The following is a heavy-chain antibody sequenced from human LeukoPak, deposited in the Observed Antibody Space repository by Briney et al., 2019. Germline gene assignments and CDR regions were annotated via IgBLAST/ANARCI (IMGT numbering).Heavy chain of an antibody. J-gene: IGHJ4*02. Sequence: QPGGSLRLSCAASGFTLSSYGMHWVRQAPGKGLEWVAFIRYDGSNKYYADSVKGRFTISRDNSKNTLYLQMNSLRAEDTAVYYCAKTTSSPYYDSSGYYANFDYWGQGTLVTVSS. V-gene: IGHV3-30*02. CDR2: IRYDGSNK. CDR1: GFTLSSYG. CDR3: AKTTSSPYYDSSGYYANFDY. D-gene: IGHD3-22*01.